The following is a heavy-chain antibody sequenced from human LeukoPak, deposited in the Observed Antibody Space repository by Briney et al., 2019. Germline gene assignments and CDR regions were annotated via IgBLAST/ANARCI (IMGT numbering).Heavy chain of an antibody. Sequence: GRSLRLSCAASGFTFSSYGMHWVRQAPGKGLEWVAVIWYDGSNKYYADSVKGRFTISRDNSKNTLYLQMNSLRAEDTAVYYCAKDLPQWLLIYYYYYGMDVWGQGTTVTVSS. CDR2: IWYDGSNK. CDR3: AKDLPQWLLIYYYYYGMDV. CDR1: GFTFSSYG. J-gene: IGHJ6*02. V-gene: IGHV3-33*06. D-gene: IGHD3-22*01.